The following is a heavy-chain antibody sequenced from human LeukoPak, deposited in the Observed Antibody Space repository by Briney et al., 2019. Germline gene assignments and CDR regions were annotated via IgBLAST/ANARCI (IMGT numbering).Heavy chain of an antibody. D-gene: IGHD6-13*01. CDR3: AFGSGAPQQLAGDY. Sequence: ASVKVSCKASGGTFGSYVINWVRQAPGQGLEWMGGIIPMFDTTYYAQKFQGRVTITADKSTTTAYMEVSSLRSEDTAVYYCAFGSGAPQQLAGDYWGQGTLVTVSS. CDR2: IIPMFDTT. V-gene: IGHV1-69*06. CDR1: GGTFGSYV. J-gene: IGHJ4*02.